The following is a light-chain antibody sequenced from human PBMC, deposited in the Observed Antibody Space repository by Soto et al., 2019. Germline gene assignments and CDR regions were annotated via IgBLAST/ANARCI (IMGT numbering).Light chain of an antibody. CDR3: QQYGTSPT. Sequence: EIVLTQSPGTLSLFPGERATLSCRASQSRITRYLTWYQQKPGQAPRLLIYGASNRATGIPDRFGGSGSGTDFTLTISRLEPEDFAVYCCQQYGTSPTFGQGTRLEIK. J-gene: IGKJ5*01. V-gene: IGKV3-20*01. CDR2: GAS. CDR1: QSRITRY.